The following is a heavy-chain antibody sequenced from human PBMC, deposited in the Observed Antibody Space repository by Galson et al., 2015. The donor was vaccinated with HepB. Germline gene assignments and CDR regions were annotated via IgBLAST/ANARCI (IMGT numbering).Heavy chain of an antibody. CDR2: IYSGGST. D-gene: IGHD3-10*01. V-gene: IGHV3-53*04. CDR1: GFTVSSNY. J-gene: IGHJ2*01. Sequence: SLRLSCAASGFTVSSNYMSWVRQAPGKGLEWVSVIYSGGSTYYADSVKGRFTISRHNSKNTLYLQMNSLRAEDTAVYYCARGSTPPGDILWFGLTEGWYFDLWGRGTLVTVSS. CDR3: ARGSTPPGDILWFGLTEGWYFDL.